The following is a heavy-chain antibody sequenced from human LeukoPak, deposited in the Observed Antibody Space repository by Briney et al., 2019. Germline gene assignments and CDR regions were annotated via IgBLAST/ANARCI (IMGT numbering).Heavy chain of an antibody. J-gene: IGHJ4*02. CDR3: ATTSTTVTLNFDY. CDR1: GGTFSSYA. D-gene: IGHD4-11*01. Sequence: ASVKVSCKASGGTFSSYAISWVRQAPGQGLEWMGGIIPIFGTANYAQKFQGRVTITADESTSTAYMELSSLRSEDTAVYYCATTSTTVTLNFDYWGQGTLVTVSS. V-gene: IGHV1-69*13. CDR2: IIPIFGTA.